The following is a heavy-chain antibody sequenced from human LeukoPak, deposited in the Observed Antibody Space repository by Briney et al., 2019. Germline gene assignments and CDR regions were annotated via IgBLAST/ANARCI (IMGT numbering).Heavy chain of an antibody. J-gene: IGHJ3*02. CDR2: ISDIGSTQ. Sequence: PEGSLRLSCAASGFTFSSYELNWVRQAPGKGLEWVSYISDIGSTQHYADSVKGRFTISRDNAKNSLYLQMNSLTAEDTALYYCARDRSKVTAYDDALDIWGQGTMVIVSS. CDR1: GFTFSSYE. V-gene: IGHV3-48*03. D-gene: IGHD2-21*02. CDR3: ARDRSKVTAYDDALDI.